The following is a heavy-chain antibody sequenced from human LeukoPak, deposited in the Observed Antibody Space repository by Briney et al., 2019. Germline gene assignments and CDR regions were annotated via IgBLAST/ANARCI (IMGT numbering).Heavy chain of an antibody. J-gene: IGHJ4*02. D-gene: IGHD3-22*01. CDR3: ARVGYDSSGLLLGGVDY. CDR2: IIPIFGTA. CDR1: GGTFSSYA. V-gene: IGHV1-69*06. Sequence: KVSCKASGGTFSSYAISWVRQAPGQGLEWMGGIIPIFGTANYAQKFQGRVTITADKSTSTAYMELSSLRSEDTAVYYCARVGYDSSGLLLGGVDYWGQGTLVTVSS.